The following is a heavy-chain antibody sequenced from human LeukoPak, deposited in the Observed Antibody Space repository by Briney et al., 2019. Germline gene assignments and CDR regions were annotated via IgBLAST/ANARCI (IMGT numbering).Heavy chain of an antibody. Sequence: PSETLSLTCSVSAGSITTHFWSWIRHPPGKGLEWIGYILYSGGTTYNTSLKGRVTIPPATSKNLLFLKLNSVTAADTAVYYCAILVWLGESPGSWFDSWGQGTLVTVSS. V-gene: IGHV4-59*11. CDR3: AILVWLGESPGSWFDS. CDR2: ILYSGGT. D-gene: IGHD3-10*01. CDR1: AGSITTHF. J-gene: IGHJ5*01.